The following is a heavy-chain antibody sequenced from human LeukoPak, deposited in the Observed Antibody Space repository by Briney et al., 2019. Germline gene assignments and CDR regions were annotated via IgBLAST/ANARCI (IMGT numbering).Heavy chain of an antibody. CDR1: GGSISSYY. CDR2: IYYSGST. Sequence: SETLSLTCTVSGGSISSYYWSWIRQPPGKGLEWLGYIYYSGSTNYNPSLKSRVTISVDTSKNQFSLKLSSVTAADTAVYYCARGGFVPAANDQYYYYGMDVWGQGTTVTVSS. CDR3: ARGGFVPAANDQYYYYGMDV. D-gene: IGHD2-2*01. V-gene: IGHV4-59*01. J-gene: IGHJ6*02.